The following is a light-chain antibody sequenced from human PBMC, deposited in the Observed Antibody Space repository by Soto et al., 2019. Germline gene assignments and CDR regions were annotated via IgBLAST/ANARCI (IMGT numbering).Light chain of an antibody. CDR3: QQRSNWPVT. CDR2: DAS. CDR1: QSVSSY. J-gene: IGKJ1*01. V-gene: IGKV3-11*01. Sequence: EIVLTQSPATLSLSPGKRATLSCRTSQSVSSYFAWYQQKPGQAPRLLIYDASNRATGIPARFSGSGSGTDFTLNISSLEPEDFAVYYCQQRSNWPVTFGQGTKVEIK.